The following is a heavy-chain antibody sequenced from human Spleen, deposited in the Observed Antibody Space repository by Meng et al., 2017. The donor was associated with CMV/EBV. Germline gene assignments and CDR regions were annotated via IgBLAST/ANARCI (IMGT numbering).Heavy chain of an antibody. CDR2: ISGYNGET. V-gene: IGHV1-18*01. D-gene: IGHD3-22*01. Sequence: ASVKVSCKASGYTFTRYGIVWVRQAPGQGLEWMGLISGYNGETKYAEKFQGRVTMTTDTSASTAYMELRSLRFDDTAVYYCARDGPLGTMIVVVIPYRRNYGMDVWGQGTTVTVSS. CDR1: GYTFTRYG. J-gene: IGHJ6*02. CDR3: ARDGPLGTMIVVVIPYRRNYGMDV.